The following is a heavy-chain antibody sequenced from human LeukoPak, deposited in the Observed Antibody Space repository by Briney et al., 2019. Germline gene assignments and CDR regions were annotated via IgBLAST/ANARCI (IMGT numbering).Heavy chain of an antibody. Sequence: ASVKVSCKASGYTFTNYYMHWVRQAPGQGLEWMGIINPSGGSTSYAQKFQGRVTMTEDTSTDTAYMELSSLRSEDTAVYYCATGNYYFDYWGQGTLVTVSS. V-gene: IGHV1-46*01. CDR3: ATGNYYFDY. CDR2: INPSGGST. J-gene: IGHJ4*02. D-gene: IGHD1-7*01. CDR1: GYTFTNYY.